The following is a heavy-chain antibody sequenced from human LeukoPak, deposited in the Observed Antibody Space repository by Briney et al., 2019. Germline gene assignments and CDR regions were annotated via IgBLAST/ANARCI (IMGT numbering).Heavy chain of an antibody. CDR2: IYQSGST. CDR1: GYSISIGYY. Sequence: KPSGTLSLTCVVSGYSISIGYYWGWIRQPPGKGPEWIVRIYQSGSTNYNPSLKSRVTISVDTSKNQFSLKLTSVTAADTAVYYCARVARYCTNGVCPDYYFYYMDVWGKGTTVTVSS. D-gene: IGHD2-8*01. J-gene: IGHJ6*03. CDR3: ARVARYCTNGVCPDYYFYYMDV. V-gene: IGHV4-38-2*01.